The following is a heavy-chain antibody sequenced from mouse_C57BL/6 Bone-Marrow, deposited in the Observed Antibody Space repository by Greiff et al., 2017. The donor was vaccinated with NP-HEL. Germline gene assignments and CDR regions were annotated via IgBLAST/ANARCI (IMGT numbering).Heavy chain of an antibody. CDR2: ISSGGSYT. CDR3: ARHGGYGSPFYYFDY. D-gene: IGHD1-1*01. CDR1: GFTFSSYG. V-gene: IGHV5-6*01. J-gene: IGHJ2*01. Sequence: EVQVVESGGDLVKPGGSLKLSCAASGFTFSSYGMSWVRQTPDKRLEWVATISSGGSYTYYPDSVKGRFTISRDNAKNTLYLQMSSLKSEDTAMYYCARHGGYGSPFYYFDYWGQGTTLTVSS.